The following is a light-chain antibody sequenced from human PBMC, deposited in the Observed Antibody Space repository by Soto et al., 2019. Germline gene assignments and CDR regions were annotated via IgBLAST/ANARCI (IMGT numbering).Light chain of an antibody. Sequence: IVFTLSPGTLSFSLGERATLSCRASQSVSSTYLTWYFQKPGQAPRLLIYGASRRATGIPDRFSGSGSGTDSTLTISRLEPEDFAVYYCQQYGISPLTFGGGTKVDIK. CDR1: QSVSSTY. J-gene: IGKJ4*01. CDR2: GAS. V-gene: IGKV3-20*01. CDR3: QQYGISPLT.